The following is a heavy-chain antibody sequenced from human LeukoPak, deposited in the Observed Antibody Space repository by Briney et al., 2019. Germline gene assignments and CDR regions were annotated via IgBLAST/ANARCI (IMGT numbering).Heavy chain of an antibody. V-gene: IGHV3-30*03. Sequence: GGSLRLSCAASEFSVGSNYMTWVRQAPRKGLEWVAVISYDGSNKYYADSVKGRFTISRDNSKNTVYLQMNSLRAEDTATYYCARDKGSSYLSSFDYWGQGALVTVSS. J-gene: IGHJ4*02. CDR3: ARDKGSSYLSSFDY. CDR2: ISYDGSNK. D-gene: IGHD6-6*01. CDR1: EFSVGSNY.